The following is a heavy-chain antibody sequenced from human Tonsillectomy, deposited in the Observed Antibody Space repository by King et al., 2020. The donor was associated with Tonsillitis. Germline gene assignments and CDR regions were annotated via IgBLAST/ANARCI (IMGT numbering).Heavy chain of an antibody. CDR3: ARDRGYGDPWYYDY. V-gene: IGHV3-74*01. J-gene: IGHJ4*02. CDR1: GFSFSSCW. D-gene: IGHD4-17*01. Sequence: VQLVQSGGGLVQPGGSVRLSCAASGFSFSSCWMHWGRQAPGKGRVWVARIKSDGCSTTYADSVKGRFTISRDNAKNTLYLQMNNLRAEDTAVYYCARDRGYGDPWYYDYWGQGTLVTVSS. CDR2: IKSDGCST.